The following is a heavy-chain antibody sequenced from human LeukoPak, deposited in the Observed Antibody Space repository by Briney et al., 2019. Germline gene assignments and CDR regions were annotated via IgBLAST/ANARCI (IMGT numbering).Heavy chain of an antibody. Sequence: ASVKVSFKASGYTFTGYYMHWVRQAPGQGLEWMGWINPNSGGTNYAQKFQGRVTMTRDTSISTAYMELSRLRSDDTAVYYCARDFSFPQRYSGYDGQNWFDPWGQGTLVTVSS. V-gene: IGHV1-2*02. CDR2: INPNSGGT. J-gene: IGHJ5*02. CDR3: ARDFSFPQRYSGYDGQNWFDP. D-gene: IGHD5-12*01. CDR1: GYTFTGYY.